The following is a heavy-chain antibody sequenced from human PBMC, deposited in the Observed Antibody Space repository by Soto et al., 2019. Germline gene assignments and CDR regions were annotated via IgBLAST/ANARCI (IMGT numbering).Heavy chain of an antibody. CDR3: ARDLNWALDY. CDR2: IVPIFGTF. CDR1: GGTFGRNT. J-gene: IGHJ4*02. V-gene: IGHV1-69*01. D-gene: IGHD7-27*01. Sequence: QVHLVQSAAEVKKPGSSVRVSCTVAGGTFGRNTIVWVRQAPEQGLECMGHIVPIFGTFKYAQKFQGRVTCTADESTTTADMDLSSLPSEDTAVYFCARDLNWALDYWGQGTLVTVSS.